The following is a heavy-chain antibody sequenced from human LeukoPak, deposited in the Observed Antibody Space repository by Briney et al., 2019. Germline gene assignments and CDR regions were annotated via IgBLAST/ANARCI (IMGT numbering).Heavy chain of an antibody. V-gene: IGHV3-48*01. CDR2: ISSSSSTI. Sequence: GGSLRLSCAASGFTFSSYSMNWVRQAPGKGLEWVSYISSSSSTIYYADSVKGRFTISRDNAKNSLYLQMNSLRAEDTAVYYCARGADIYSNYGEYFDYWGQGTLVTVSS. D-gene: IGHD4-11*01. CDR3: ARGADIYSNYGEYFDY. J-gene: IGHJ4*02. CDR1: GFTFSSYS.